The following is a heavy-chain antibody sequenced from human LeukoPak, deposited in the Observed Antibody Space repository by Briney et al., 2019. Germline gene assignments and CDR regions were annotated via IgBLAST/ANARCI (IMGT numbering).Heavy chain of an antibody. CDR2: ISGSGGST. V-gene: IGHV3-23*01. D-gene: IGHD2-15*01. CDR3: ARVIDATGNHWHSYDH. J-gene: IGHJ4*02. Sequence: PGGSLRLSCAASGFTFSSYAMSWVRQAPGKGLEWVSAISGSGGSTYYADSVKGRFTISRDNSKNTLYLQMNSLRADDTAVYYCARVIDATGNHWHSYDHWGQGTLVTVSS. CDR1: GFTFSSYA.